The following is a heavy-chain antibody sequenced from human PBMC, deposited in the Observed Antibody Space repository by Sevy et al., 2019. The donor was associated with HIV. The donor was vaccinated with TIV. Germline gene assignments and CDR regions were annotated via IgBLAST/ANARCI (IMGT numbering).Heavy chain of an antibody. D-gene: IGHD2-2*01. V-gene: IGHV4-59*01. CDR2: IYSSGST. Sequence: SETLSLTCSVSGGSIRSYYWSWIRQPQGKGLEWIGYIYSSGSTNYNPSLKSRVTISVDTSKNHFSLRLSSVTAADTAVYYCARGPLPATQDAFDIWGQGTMVTVSS. J-gene: IGHJ3*02. CDR1: GGSIRSYY. CDR3: ARGPLPATQDAFDI.